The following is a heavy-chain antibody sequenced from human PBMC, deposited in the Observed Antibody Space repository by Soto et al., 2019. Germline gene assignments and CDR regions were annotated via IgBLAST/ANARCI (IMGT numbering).Heavy chain of an antibody. D-gene: IGHD1-26*01. Sequence: GASVKVSCKASGYTFTSYGISWVRQAPGQGVEWRGWICAYNGNTNYSQKLQGRVTMTTDTSTSTAYMELRSLRSDDTAVYYCAVSGSRSVFDYWGQGTLVTVSS. CDR3: AVSGSRSVFDY. CDR2: ICAYNGNT. J-gene: IGHJ4*02. CDR1: GYTFTSYG. V-gene: IGHV1-18*01.